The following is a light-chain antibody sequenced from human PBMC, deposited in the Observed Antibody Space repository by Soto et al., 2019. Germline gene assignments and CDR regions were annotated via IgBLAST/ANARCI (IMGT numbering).Light chain of an antibody. CDR3: SSYTSSSTLNYV. CDR1: SSDIGNYNY. CDR2: EVS. J-gene: IGLJ1*01. V-gene: IGLV2-14*01. Sequence: QSALTQPASVYGSPGQSITISCTGTSSDIGNYNYVSWYQQHPGKAPKLMIYEVSNRPSGVSNRFSGSKSGNTASLTISGLQAEDEADYYCSSYTSSSTLNYVFGTGTKLTVL.